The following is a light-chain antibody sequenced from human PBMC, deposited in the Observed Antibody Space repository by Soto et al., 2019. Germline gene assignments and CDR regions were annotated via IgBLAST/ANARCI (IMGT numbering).Light chain of an antibody. Sequence: DIQMPQSHSTLSASVGDRVTITCRASQNIFSWLAWYRQTPGKAPNLLIYKASTLQSGVPSRFSGSGSGTEFTLTISSLQPDDFATYYCQQYNSYPYTFGQGTRLEI. CDR1: QNIFSW. CDR3: QQYNSYPYT. CDR2: KAS. J-gene: IGKJ5*01. V-gene: IGKV1-5*03.